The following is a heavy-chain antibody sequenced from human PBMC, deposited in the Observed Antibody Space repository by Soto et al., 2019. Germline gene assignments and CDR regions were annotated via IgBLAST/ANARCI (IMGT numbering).Heavy chain of an antibody. CDR1: GFTVSNNY. J-gene: IGHJ4*02. Sequence: EVQLVESGGGLIQPGGSLRLSCAVSGFTVSNNYMSWVRQAPGKGLEGVSVIYSGGYTAYGDSVKGRFTISRDNSKNTLYLQMTGLRPAAPAVFFLGNRPGGGGYWGQGTLVTVSS. CDR3: GNRPGGGGY. V-gene: IGHV3-53*01. D-gene: IGHD3-10*01. CDR2: IYSGGYT.